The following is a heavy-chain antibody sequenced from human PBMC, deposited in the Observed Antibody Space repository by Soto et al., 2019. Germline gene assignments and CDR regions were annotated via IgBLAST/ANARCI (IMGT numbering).Heavy chain of an antibody. CDR3: ARLSVLVPAAMDYYYYGMDV. J-gene: IGHJ6*02. V-gene: IGHV4-39*01. D-gene: IGHD2-2*01. Sequence: PSETLSLTCTVSGGSMSTSDYYWGWIRQTPGKGLEYIGNIDYRGTASYNPSLESRVTISTDTSKNQFSLKLTSVTATDTAVYYCARLSVLVPAAMDYYYYGMDVWGQGTTVTVSS. CDR2: IDYRGTA. CDR1: GGSMSTSDYY.